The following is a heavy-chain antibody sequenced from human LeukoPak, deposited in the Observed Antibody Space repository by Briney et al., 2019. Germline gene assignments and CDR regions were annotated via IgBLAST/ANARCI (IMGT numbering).Heavy chain of an antibody. Sequence: SETLSLTCTVSGGSISSGDYYWSWIRQPPGKGLEWIGYIYYSGSTYYNPSLKSRVTISVDTSKNQFSLKLSSVTAADTAVYYCARVWSSYSFDAFDIWGQGTMVTVSS. V-gene: IGHV4-30-4*01. D-gene: IGHD2-15*01. CDR2: IYYSGST. J-gene: IGHJ3*02. CDR1: GGSISSGDYY. CDR3: ARVWSSYSFDAFDI.